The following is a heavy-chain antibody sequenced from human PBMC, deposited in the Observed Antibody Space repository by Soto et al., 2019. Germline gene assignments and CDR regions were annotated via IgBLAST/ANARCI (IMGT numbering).Heavy chain of an antibody. CDR3: ARDGPDWFDP. J-gene: IGHJ5*02. Sequence: GGSLRLSCGASGFTFSSYSMNWVRQAPGKGLEWVSSISSSSSYIYYADSVKGRFTISRDNSKNTLYLQMNSLRAEDTAVYYCARDGPDWFDPWGQGTLVSVSS. CDR2: ISSSSSYI. CDR1: GFTFSSYS. V-gene: IGHV3-21*04.